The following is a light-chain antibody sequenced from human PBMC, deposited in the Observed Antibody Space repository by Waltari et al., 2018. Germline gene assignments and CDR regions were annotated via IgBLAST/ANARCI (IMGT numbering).Light chain of an antibody. CDR3: SSYTSTIAYV. J-gene: IGLJ1*01. CDR1: NSDGGGYNF. Sequence: QSALTQPASVSGSPGQSITISCTGTNSDGGGYNFVLWYQQHPGKAPNPLINDVSKRPSGVSNRFSGSKYGNTASLTISGLQAEDEADYYCSSYTSTIAYVFGTGTEGTVL. CDR2: DVS. V-gene: IGLV2-14*03.